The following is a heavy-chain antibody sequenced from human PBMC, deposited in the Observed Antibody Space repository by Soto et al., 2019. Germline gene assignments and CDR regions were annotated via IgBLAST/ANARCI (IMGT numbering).Heavy chain of an antibody. CDR1: GFTFSNAW. J-gene: IGHJ4*02. CDR3: PTLPAEGIAVAGYYFDY. V-gene: IGHV3-15*01. CDR2: IKSKTDGGTT. Sequence: GGSLRLSCAASGFTFSNAWMSWVRQAPGKGLEWVGRIKSKTDGGTTDYAAPVKGRFTISRDDSKNTLYLQMNSLKTEDTAVYYCPTLPAEGIAVAGYYFDYWGQGTLVTVSS. D-gene: IGHD6-19*01.